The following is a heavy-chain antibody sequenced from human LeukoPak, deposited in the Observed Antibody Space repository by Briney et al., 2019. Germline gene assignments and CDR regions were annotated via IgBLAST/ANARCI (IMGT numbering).Heavy chain of an antibody. CDR1: GYSISSGYY. CDR2: IYHRGST. CDR3: ARDGYSYGYNWFDP. V-gene: IGHV4-38-2*02. D-gene: IGHD5-18*01. Sequence: SETLSLTCTVSGYSISSGYYWGWLRPPPGKGLEWIGNIYHRGSTYYNPSLKSRVTISVDTSKNQFSPKLSSVTAADTAVYYCARDGYSYGYNWFDPWGQGTLVTVSS. J-gene: IGHJ5*02.